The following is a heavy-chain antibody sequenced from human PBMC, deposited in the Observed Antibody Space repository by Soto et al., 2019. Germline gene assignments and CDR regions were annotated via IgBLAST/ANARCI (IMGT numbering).Heavy chain of an antibody. V-gene: IGHV1-3*01. CDR2: INVGNGNT. J-gene: IGHJ4*02. D-gene: IGHD2-15*01. CDR3: ARVYCSGGSCYPIDY. Sequence: QVQLVQSGAEVKKPGASVKVSCKASGYTFTSYAIHWVRQAPGQRLEWMGWINVGNGNTKYSQKFQGRVIFTRDTSASTAFMELRSLRSEDTAVYYCARVYCSGGSCYPIDYWGQGTLVTVSS. CDR1: GYTFTSYA.